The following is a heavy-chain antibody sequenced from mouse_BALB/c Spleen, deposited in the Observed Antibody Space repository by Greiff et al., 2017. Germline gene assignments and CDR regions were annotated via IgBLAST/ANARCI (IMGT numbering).Heavy chain of an antibody. CDR3: ARIHYGSSYGYAMDY. CDR2: IDPSDSET. J-gene: IGHJ4*01. Sequence: QVQLQQSGAELVKPGAPVKLSCKASGYTFTSYWMNWVKQRPGRGLEWIGRIDPSDSETHYNQKFKDKATLTVDKSSSTAYIQLSSLTSEDSAVYYCARIHYGSSYGYAMDYWGQGTSVTVSS. V-gene: IGHV1-69*02. CDR1: GYTFTSYW. D-gene: IGHD1-1*01.